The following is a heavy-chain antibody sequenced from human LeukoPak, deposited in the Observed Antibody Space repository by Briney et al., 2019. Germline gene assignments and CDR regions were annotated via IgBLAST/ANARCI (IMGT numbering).Heavy chain of an antibody. V-gene: IGHV3-23*01. CDR2: IRASGAYT. CDR1: GFPLSSHG. J-gene: IGHJ3*01. CDR3: VRGGGLDAFHV. D-gene: IGHD3-16*01. Sequence: GGSLRLACAASGFPLSSHGMTWVRQASGKGLEWISTIRASGAYTFYADSVKGRFSISRDNSKNTLYLQMDSLRAEDTAVYFCVRGGGLDAFHVWGQGTMVTVSS.